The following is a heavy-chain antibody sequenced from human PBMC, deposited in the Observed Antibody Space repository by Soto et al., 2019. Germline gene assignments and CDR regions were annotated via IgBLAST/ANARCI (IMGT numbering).Heavy chain of an antibody. J-gene: IGHJ3*02. Sequence: WGSLRISCASSVFTFSIYGMHWVRQAPGKGLDWVAVISYDGSNKYYADSVKGRFTISRDNSKNTLYLQMNSLRAEDTAVYYCENGLAFDIWGQGTLVTVSS. CDR3: ENGLAFDI. CDR2: ISYDGSNK. D-gene: IGHD3-22*01. V-gene: IGHV3-30*18. CDR1: VFTFSIYG.